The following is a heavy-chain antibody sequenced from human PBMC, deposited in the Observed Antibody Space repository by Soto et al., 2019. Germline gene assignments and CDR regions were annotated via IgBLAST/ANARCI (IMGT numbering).Heavy chain of an antibody. J-gene: IGHJ5*02. D-gene: IGHD2-2*01. CDR1: GCTFTGYY. V-gene: IGHV1-2*04. CDR2: INPNSGGT. CDR3: ARGGIDIVVVPAALSDNWFEP. Sequence: ASLKVSCNTSGCTFTGYYMHCVRHTTGQGLEWMGWINPNSGGTNYAQKFQGWVTMTRDTSISTAYMELSRLRSDDTAVYYCARGGIDIVVVPAALSDNWFEPWGQGTLVTVSS.